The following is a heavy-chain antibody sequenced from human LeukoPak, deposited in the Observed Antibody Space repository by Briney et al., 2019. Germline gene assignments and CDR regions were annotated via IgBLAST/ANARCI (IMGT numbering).Heavy chain of an antibody. CDR3: AKDYSSSWRYFQH. D-gene: IGHD6-13*01. CDR2: ISGSGGST. CDR1: GFTFSSYA. Sequence: PGGSLRLSCAASGFTFSSYAMSWVRQAPGKGLEWVSAISGSGGSTYYADSVKGRFTISRDNSKNTLYLQMNSLRAEDTAVYYYAKDYSSSWRYFQHWGQGTLVTVSS. V-gene: IGHV3-23*01. J-gene: IGHJ1*01.